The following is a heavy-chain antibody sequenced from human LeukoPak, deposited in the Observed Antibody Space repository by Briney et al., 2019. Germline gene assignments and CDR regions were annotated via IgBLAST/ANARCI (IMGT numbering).Heavy chain of an antibody. D-gene: IGHD5-24*01. CDR1: GFTFSSYE. CDR3: ARSTPKLPGYYFEY. CDR2: ISSSGSTI. V-gene: IGHV3-48*03. J-gene: IGHJ4*02. Sequence: GGSLRLSCAASGFTFSSYEMNWVRQAPGKGLEWVSYISSSGSTIYYADSVKGRFTISRDNAKNSLYLQMNSLRAEDTAVYYCARSTPKLPGYYFEYWGQGTLVTVSS.